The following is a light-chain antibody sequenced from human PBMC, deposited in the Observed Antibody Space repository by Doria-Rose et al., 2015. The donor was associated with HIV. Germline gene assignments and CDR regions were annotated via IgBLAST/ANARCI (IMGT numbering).Light chain of an antibody. CDR2: AGS. J-gene: IGKJ1*01. V-gene: IGKV3-20*01. CDR1: QRFSSTY. CDR3: HQYGTSWT. Sequence: TQSPGTLSLSPGERATLSCRASQRFSSTYLARYQQKPGQAASLLIYAGSTSDPGIPDRFSASGSGTDFTLTINRLEPEDFALYYCHQYGTSWTFGQGTKVE.